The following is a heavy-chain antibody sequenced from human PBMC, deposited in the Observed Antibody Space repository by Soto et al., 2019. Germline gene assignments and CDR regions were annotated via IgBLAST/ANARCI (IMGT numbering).Heavy chain of an antibody. D-gene: IGHD2-2*02. CDR2: IRHDGSQS. V-gene: IGHV3-7*03. CDR1: GFTFSKFW. Sequence: PWGSLRLSCITSGFTFSKFWMSWVRQAPGKGLEWVANIRHDGSQSYYEDSVKGRFTISRDNAKNSLYLQVNSLRVDDTAVYFCARLLLYSTSGRGWFDPRGQGTLVTVSS. J-gene: IGHJ5*02. CDR3: ARLLLYSTSGRGWFDP.